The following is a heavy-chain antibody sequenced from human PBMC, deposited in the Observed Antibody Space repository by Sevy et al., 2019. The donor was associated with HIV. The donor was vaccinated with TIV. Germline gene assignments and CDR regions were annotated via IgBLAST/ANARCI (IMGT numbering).Heavy chain of an antibody. CDR1: GGSISSSDHY. CDR2: IYYSGST. J-gene: IGHJ6*03. D-gene: IGHD5-12*01. V-gene: IGHV4-39*01. CDR3: ARRDGYNLGYYYMGV. Sequence: SETLSLTCSVSGGSISSSDHYWDWIRQPPGKGLEWIGSIYYSGSTYYNPSLKSRVTISVDTSKNQFSLKLSSVTAADTAVYYCARRDGYNLGYYYMGVWGKGTTVTVSS.